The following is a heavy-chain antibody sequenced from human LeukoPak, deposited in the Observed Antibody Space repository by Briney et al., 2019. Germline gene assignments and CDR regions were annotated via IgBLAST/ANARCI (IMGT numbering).Heavy chain of an antibody. V-gene: IGHV1-46*01. Sequence: ASVKVSCKASGYTFTRYYMYWVRQAPGQGLEWMGIINPSGDSISYAQKFQGRVTVTRDMSTSTVYMELSSLRSEDTAVYYCARGDEAGVLWGVCDPWGQGTLVTVSS. J-gene: IGHJ5*02. D-gene: IGHD6-19*01. CDR3: ARGDEAGVLWGVCDP. CDR2: INPSGDSI. CDR1: GYTFTRYY.